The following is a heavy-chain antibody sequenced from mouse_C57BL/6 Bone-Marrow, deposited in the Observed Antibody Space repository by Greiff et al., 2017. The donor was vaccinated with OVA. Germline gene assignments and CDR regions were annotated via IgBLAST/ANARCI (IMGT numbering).Heavy chain of an antibody. CDR2: INPSDSYT. CDR3: ARVGYGCGSFDY. CDR1: GYTFTSYW. Sequence: QVQLQQSGAELVMPGASVKLSCKASGYTFTSYWMHWVKQRPGQGLEWIGVINPSDSYTNYNQKFKGKSTMTVDKSSSTAYMQLSSLTSEDSAVDYCARVGYGCGSFDYWGQGTTVTVS. D-gene: IGHD2-2*01. J-gene: IGHJ2*01. V-gene: IGHV1-69*01.